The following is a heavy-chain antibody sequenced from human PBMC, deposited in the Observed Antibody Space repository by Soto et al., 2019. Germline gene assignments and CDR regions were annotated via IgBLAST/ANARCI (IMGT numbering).Heavy chain of an antibody. CDR2: ISYDGSNK. Sequence: QVQLVESGGGVVQPGRSLRLSCAASGFTFSSYAMHWVRQAPGKGLEWVAVISYDGSNKYYADSVKGPFTISRDNSKNTLYLQMNSLRAEDTAVYYCARDRIYSSSWYDYWGQGTLVTVSS. D-gene: IGHD6-13*01. CDR1: GFTFSSYA. V-gene: IGHV3-30-3*01. CDR3: ARDRIYSSSWYDY. J-gene: IGHJ4*02.